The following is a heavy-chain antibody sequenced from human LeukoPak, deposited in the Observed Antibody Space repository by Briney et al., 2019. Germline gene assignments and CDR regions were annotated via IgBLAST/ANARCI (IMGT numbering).Heavy chain of an antibody. CDR3: ARWGYYGSGSYFDY. D-gene: IGHD3-10*01. Sequence: SETLSLTCTVSGGSVCSGSYNWSWIRQPPGKGLEWIGYIYYSGSTNYNPSLKSRVTISVDTSKNQFSLKLSSVTAADTAVYYCARWGYYGSGSYFDYWGQGTLVTVSS. CDR1: GGSVCSGSYN. J-gene: IGHJ4*02. V-gene: IGHV4-61*01. CDR2: IYYSGST.